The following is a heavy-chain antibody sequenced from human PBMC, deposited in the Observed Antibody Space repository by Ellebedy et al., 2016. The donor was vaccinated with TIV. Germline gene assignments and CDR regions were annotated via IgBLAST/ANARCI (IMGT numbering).Heavy chain of an antibody. CDR2: LNPSGGST. Sequence: AASVKVSCKASGYTFTNYNIHWVRQAPGQGLEWMGILNPSGGSTRNAQTYQDRLTITRDTSTSTVYMELSSLRSEDTAVYYCARGPPQFYDSWSGHLDSWGQGSLVTVSS. D-gene: IGHD3-3*01. V-gene: IGHV1-46*01. J-gene: IGHJ4*02. CDR1: GYTFTNYN. CDR3: ARGPPQFYDSWSGHLDS.